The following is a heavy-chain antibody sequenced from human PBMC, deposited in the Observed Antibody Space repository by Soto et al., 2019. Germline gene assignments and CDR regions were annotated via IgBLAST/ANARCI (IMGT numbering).Heavy chain of an antibody. J-gene: IGHJ4*02. CDR1: GFTFSSYS. CDR2: ISSSSSTI. CDR3: ARDWYDILTGYYNVEDYFDY. Sequence: GGSLRLSCAASGFTFSSYSMNWVRQAPGKGLECVSYISSSSSTIYYADSVKSRFTISRDNAKNSLYLQMNSLRDEDTAVYYCARDWYDILTGYYNVEDYFDYWGQGTLVTVSP. D-gene: IGHD3-9*01. V-gene: IGHV3-48*02.